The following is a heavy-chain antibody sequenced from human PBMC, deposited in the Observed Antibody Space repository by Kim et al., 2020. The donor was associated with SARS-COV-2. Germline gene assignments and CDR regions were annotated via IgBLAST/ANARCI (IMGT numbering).Heavy chain of an antibody. CDR2: ISYDGSNK. D-gene: IGHD3-9*01. CDR1: GFTFSSYG. J-gene: IGHJ6*02. Sequence: GGSLRLSCAASGFTFSSYGMHWVRQAPGKGLEWVAVISYDGSNKYYADSVKGRFTISRDNSKNTLYLQMNSLRAEDTAVYYCAKDHYDILTGYPPSSYGMDVWGQGTTVTVSS. CDR3: AKDHYDILTGYPPSSYGMDV. V-gene: IGHV3-30*18.